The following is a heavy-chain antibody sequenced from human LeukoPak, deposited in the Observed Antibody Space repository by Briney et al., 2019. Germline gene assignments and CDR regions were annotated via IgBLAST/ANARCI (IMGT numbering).Heavy chain of an antibody. CDR3: ARADDYGDYSLDY. CDR1: GGTFSSYA. Sequence: GASVKVSCKASGGTFSSYAISWVRQAPGQGLEWMGRIIPILGIANYAQKFQGRVTITADKSTSTAYMELSSLRSEDTAVYYCARADDYGDYSLDYWGREPWSPSPQ. D-gene: IGHD4-17*01. J-gene: IGHJ4*02. CDR2: IIPILGIA. V-gene: IGHV1-69*04.